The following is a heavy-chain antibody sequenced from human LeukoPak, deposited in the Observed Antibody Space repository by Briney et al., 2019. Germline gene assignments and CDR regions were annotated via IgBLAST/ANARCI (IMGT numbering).Heavy chain of an antibody. CDR1: GYTFSNYG. V-gene: IGHV7-4-1*02. Sequence: ASVKVSCKASGYTFSNYGLNWVRQAPGQGLEWMGWINTRTGNPTYAQGFTGRFVFSLDTSVSTTYLQISSLKAKDTAVYYCARGTYGSGSLDGYWGQGTLVTVSS. CDR3: ARGTYGSGSLDGY. J-gene: IGHJ4*02. D-gene: IGHD3-10*01. CDR2: INTRTGNP.